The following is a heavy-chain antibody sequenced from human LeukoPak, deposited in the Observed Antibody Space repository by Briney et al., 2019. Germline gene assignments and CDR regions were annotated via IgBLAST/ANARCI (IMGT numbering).Heavy chain of an antibody. J-gene: IGHJ4*02. CDR1: GGSISSYY. Sequence: SETLSLTCTISGGSISSYYWSWIRQPPGKGLEWIGYIYTSGSTNYNPSLKSRVTISVDTSKNQFSLKLNSVTAADTAVYYCARQWSGYSYFDYWGQGTLVTVSS. D-gene: IGHD3-3*01. CDR3: ARQWSGYSYFDY. V-gene: IGHV4-4*09. CDR2: IYTSGST.